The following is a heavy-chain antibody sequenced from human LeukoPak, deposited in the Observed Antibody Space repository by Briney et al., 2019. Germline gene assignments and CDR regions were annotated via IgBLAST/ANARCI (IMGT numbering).Heavy chain of an antibody. Sequence: PGGSLRLSCAASGFTFSSYGMHWVRQAPGKGLEWVAVISYDGSNKYYADSVKGRFTISRDNSKNTLYLQMNSLRAEDTAVYYCAKAGGIYDSSGYLDYWGQGTLVTVSS. J-gene: IGHJ4*02. CDR2: ISYDGSNK. CDR1: GFTFSSYG. CDR3: AKAGGIYDSSGYLDY. D-gene: IGHD3-22*01. V-gene: IGHV3-30*18.